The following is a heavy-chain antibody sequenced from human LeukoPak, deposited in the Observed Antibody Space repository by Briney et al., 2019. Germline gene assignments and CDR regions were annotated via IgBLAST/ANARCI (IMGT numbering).Heavy chain of an antibody. D-gene: IGHD2-2*01. J-gene: IGHJ6*02. CDR1: GYTFTSYY. CDR3: ARTFSSTSRGEYGMDV. Sequence: GASVKVSCKASGYTFTSYYMHWVRQAPGQGLEWMGIINPSGGSTSYAQKFQGRVTMTRDTSTSTVYMELSSLISEDTAVYYCARTFSSTSRGEYGMDVWGQGTTVTVSS. CDR2: INPSGGST. V-gene: IGHV1-46*01.